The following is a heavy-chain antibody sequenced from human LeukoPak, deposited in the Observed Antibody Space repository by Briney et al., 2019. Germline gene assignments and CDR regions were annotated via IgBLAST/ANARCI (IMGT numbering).Heavy chain of an antibody. CDR1: GGSISSSSYY. CDR2: IYYSGST. CDR3: ARYWLGGSGSYDY. J-gene: IGHJ4*02. V-gene: IGHV4-39*07. Sequence: SETLSLTCTVSGGSISSSSYYWGWIRQPPGKGLEWIGSIYYSGSTYYNPSLKSRVTISVDTSKNQFSLKLSSVTAADTAVYYCARYWLGGSGSYDYWGQGTLVTVSS. D-gene: IGHD4-23*01.